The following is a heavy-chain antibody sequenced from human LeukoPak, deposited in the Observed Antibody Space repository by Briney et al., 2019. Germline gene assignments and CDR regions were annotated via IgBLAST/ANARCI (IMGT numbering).Heavy chain of an antibody. CDR1: GFTFSGFA. V-gene: IGHV3-21*01. J-gene: IGHJ4*02. CDR3: ARDGSGTEGITFFDY. D-gene: IGHD3-10*01. Sequence: KPGGSLRLSCVASGFTFSGFAMIWVRQAPGKGLEWVSSISSSSSYIYYADSVKGRFTISRDNAKNSLYLQMNSLRAEDTAIYYCARDGSGTEGITFFDYWGQGTLVTVSS. CDR2: ISSSSSYI.